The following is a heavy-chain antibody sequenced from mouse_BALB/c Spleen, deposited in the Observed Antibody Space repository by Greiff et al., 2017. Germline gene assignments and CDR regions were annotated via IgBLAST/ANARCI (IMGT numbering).Heavy chain of an antibody. J-gene: IGHJ3*01. CDR3: TSLSTTWAY. CDR1: GFTFSSYW. Sequence: EVKLMESGGGLVQPGGSMKLSCVASGFTFSSYWMSWVRQSPEKGLEWVAEIRLKSDNYATHYAESVKGKFTISRDDSKSRLYLQMNSLRAEDTGIYYCTSLSTTWAYWGQGTLVTVSA. V-gene: IGHV6-6*02. D-gene: IGHD1-1*01. CDR2: IRLKSDNYAT.